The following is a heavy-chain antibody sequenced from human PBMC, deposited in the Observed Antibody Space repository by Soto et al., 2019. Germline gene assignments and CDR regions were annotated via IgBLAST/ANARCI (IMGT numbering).Heavy chain of an antibody. CDR3: ARESIGYYLVYYGMDV. CDR1: GFTFSSYW. J-gene: IGHJ6*02. D-gene: IGHD3-22*01. Sequence: GGSLRLSCAASGFTFSSYWMHWVRQAPGKGLVWVSRINSDGSSTSYADSVKGRFTISRDNAKNTLYLQMNSLRAEDTAVYYCARESIGYYLVYYGMDVWGQGTTVTVS. V-gene: IGHV3-74*01. CDR2: INSDGSST.